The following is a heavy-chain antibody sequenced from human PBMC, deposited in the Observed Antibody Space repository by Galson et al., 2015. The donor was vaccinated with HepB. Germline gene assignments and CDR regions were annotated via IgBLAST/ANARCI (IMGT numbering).Heavy chain of an antibody. V-gene: IGHV3-33*01. J-gene: IGHJ6*02. D-gene: IGHD6-13*01. CDR1: GFTFSSYG. CDR3: ARDSAGYSSSWYFNYYYGMDV. CDR2: IWYDGSNK. Sequence: SLRLSCAASGFTFSSYGMHWVRQAPGKGLEWVAVIWYDGSNKYYADSVKGRFTISRDNSKNTLYLQMNSLRAEDTAVYYCARDSAGYSSSWYFNYYYGMDVWGQGTTVTVSS.